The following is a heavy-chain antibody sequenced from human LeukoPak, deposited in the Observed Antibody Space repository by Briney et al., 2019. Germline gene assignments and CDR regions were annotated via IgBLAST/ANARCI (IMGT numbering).Heavy chain of an antibody. D-gene: IGHD1-26*01. CDR3: ARVISGATWYFDL. Sequence: SETLSLTCTVSGVSVSRGTYFGSWIRQPPGKGLEWIGYIYYDGGTKYNPSLKRRVSISLDTPKNQFSLKMSSVTGADTAIYFCARVISGATWYFDLWGRGTLVTVSS. CDR2: IYYDGGT. V-gene: IGHV4-61*01. J-gene: IGHJ2*01. CDR1: GVSVSRGTYF.